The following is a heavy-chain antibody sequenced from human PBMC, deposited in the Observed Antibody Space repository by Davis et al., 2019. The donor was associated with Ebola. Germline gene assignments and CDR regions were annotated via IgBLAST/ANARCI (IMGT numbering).Heavy chain of an antibody. CDR1: GFTVSSYA. D-gene: IGHD3-3*01. Sequence: PGGSLRLSCAASGFTVSSYAMGWVRQAPGKGLEWVSRIDGDGSTTRYADSVKGRFTMSRDNAKNTVDLQMNSLRAEDTAVYYCARVSIRPGYYYFGLDVWGQGTTVTVSS. CDR3: ARVSIRPGYYYFGLDV. V-gene: IGHV3-74*01. J-gene: IGHJ6*02. CDR2: IDGDGSTT.